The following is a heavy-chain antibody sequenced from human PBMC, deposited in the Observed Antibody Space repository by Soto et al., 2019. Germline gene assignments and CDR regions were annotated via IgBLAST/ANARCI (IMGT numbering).Heavy chain of an antibody. J-gene: IGHJ6*02. CDR3: ARGGKNIYAVDV. V-gene: IGHV3-74*01. Sequence: EVQLVESGGGLVQPGGSLTLSCASSGFTFTTYWMHWVRQAPGKGLVWVSRIKGDGSSTSQAVSMEGRFTISRDNVKDTVYLQMNSLRVEDTAVYYCARGGKNIYAVDVWGQGTTVIVSS. CDR2: IKGDGSST. CDR1: GFTFTTYW. D-gene: IGHD3-16*01.